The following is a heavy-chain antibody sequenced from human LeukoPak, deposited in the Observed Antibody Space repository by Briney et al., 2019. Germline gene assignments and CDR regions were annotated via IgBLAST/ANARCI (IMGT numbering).Heavy chain of an antibody. CDR2: ISYDGSNK. V-gene: IGHV3-30*18. J-gene: IGHJ4*02. Sequence: PGGSLRLSCAASGFTFSSYWMSWVRQAPGKGLEWVAVISYDGSNKYYADSVKGRFTISRDNSKNTLYLQMNSLRAEDTAVYYCAKDPLAGATAPDYWGQGTLVTVSS. CDR1: GFTFSSYW. D-gene: IGHD1-26*01. CDR3: AKDPLAGATAPDY.